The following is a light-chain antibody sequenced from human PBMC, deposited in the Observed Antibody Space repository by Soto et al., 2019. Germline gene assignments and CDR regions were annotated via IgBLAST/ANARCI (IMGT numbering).Light chain of an antibody. CDR1: QGISSY. CDR3: QQFNSYLLT. V-gene: IGKV1-9*01. CDR2: GAS. J-gene: IGKJ1*01. Sequence: DIQLTQSPSLLSASVGGRVTITSRASQGISSYLAWYQQKPGKAPKLLIYGASTLQSGVSSRFSGSGSGTGFTLTIGSLQPEDFAPYYCQQFNSYLLTFGQGTKV.